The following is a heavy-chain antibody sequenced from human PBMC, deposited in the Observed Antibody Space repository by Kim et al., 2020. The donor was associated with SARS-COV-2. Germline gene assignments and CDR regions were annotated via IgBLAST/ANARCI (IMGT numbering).Heavy chain of an antibody. J-gene: IGHJ3*02. CDR3: ARGGPLDPFDI. Sequence: TFNADPVEGRFSISRDDSKSTLYLQMNSLRADDTALYYCARGGPLDPFDIWGQGTMVTVSS. CDR2: T. V-gene: IGHV3-23*01.